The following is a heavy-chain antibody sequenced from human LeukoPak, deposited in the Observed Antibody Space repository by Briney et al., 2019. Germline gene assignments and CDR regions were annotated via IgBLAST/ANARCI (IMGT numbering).Heavy chain of an antibody. V-gene: IGHV3-53*01. CDR3: AKGHCTNGICWLD. CDR2: IYSAGST. J-gene: IGHJ4*02. D-gene: IGHD2-8*01. Sequence: PGGSLRLSCAASGFTVSSTYMSWVRQAPGKGLEWVSIIYSAGSTYHADSVKGRFTISRDNSKNTLYLQMNSLRAEDTAVYYCAKGHCTNGICWLDWGQGTLVTVSS. CDR1: GFTVSSTY.